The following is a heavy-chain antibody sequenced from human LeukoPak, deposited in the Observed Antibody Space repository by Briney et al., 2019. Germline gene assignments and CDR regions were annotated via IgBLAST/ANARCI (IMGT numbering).Heavy chain of an antibody. CDR1: GGSISNINW. Sequence: SGTRSLTCGVSGGSISNINWWSWVRQPPGQGLEWIGEISLTGLTHYNPSLESRVTVSLDKSKNQLSLNLTSVTAADTAVYYCSRENGAFSPFGYWGQGTLVTVLS. D-gene: IGHD2-8*01. J-gene: IGHJ4*02. CDR2: ISLTGLT. V-gene: IGHV4-4*02. CDR3: SRENGAFSPFGY.